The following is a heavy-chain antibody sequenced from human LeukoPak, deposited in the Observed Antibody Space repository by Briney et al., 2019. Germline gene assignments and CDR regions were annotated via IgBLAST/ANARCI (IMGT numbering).Heavy chain of an antibody. J-gene: IGHJ6*03. CDR2: IYYSGTT. CDR3: ARGAPRGDMVQSDYYYSYYLDV. D-gene: IGHD3-10*01. CDR1: HDSISSSSDY. V-gene: IGHV4-39*07. Sequence: PSETLSLTCTVSHDSISSSSDYWDWIRQPPGKGLEWIGSIYYSGTTFYNPSLKSRVTISVDTSKNQFSLKLTSVTAADTAVYYCARGAPRGDMVQSDYYYSYYLDVWGKGTTVTVSS.